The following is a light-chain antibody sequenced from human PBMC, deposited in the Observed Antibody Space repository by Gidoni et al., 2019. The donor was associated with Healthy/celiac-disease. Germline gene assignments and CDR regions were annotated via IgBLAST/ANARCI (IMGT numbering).Light chain of an antibody. CDR2: AAS. CDR1: QGIRND. V-gene: IGKV1-6*01. J-gene: IGKJ1*01. CDR3: LQDYNYPRT. Sequence: AIQMTPPPSSLSASVGDRVTITCRGSQGIRNDLGWYQQKPGKAPKLLIYAASSLQSGVPTRFSGSGSGTDFTLTISSLQPEDFATYYCLQDYNYPRTFGQGTKVEIK.